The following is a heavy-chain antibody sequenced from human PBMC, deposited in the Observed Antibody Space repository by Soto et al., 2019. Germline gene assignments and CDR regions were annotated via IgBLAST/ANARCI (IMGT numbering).Heavy chain of an antibody. CDR2: INPHGGST. J-gene: IGHJ5*02. V-gene: IGHV1-46*01. CDR1: RDTFTSYY. CDR3: ARSSGGNFGIIIEGTNWFAP. Sequence: GSVKVSCKAPRDTFTSYYINWVGQAPGQGLEWMGVINPHGGSTAYAQKFKGRVTLTRDTSASTVYMEVSSLTSEDTAMYYCARSSGGNFGIIIEGTNWFAPWGQGTLVTVS. D-gene: IGHD1-26*01.